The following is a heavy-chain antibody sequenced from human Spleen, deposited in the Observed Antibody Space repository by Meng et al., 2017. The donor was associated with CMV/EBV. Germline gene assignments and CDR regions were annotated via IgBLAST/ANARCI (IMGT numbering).Heavy chain of an antibody. CDR3: ARVRNYYDSSGEFDY. J-gene: IGHJ4*02. CDR2: INPNSGGT. D-gene: IGHD3-22*01. CDR1: GYTFTGYY. V-gene: IGHV1-2*02. Sequence: ASVKVSCKASGYTFTGYYMHWVRQAPGQGLEWMGWINPNSGGTNYAQKFQGRVTMTRDTSISTAYMELSRPRSDDTAVYYCARVRNYYDSSGEFDYWGQGTLVTVSS.